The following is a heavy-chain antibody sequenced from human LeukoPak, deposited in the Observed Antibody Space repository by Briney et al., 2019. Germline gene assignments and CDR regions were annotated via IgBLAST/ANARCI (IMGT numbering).Heavy chain of an antibody. CDR2: INHSGST. V-gene: IGHV4-34*01. Sequence: SETLSLTCDVYGGSFSSYYWSWIRQPPGKGLEWIGEINHSGSTNYNPTLKSRVTISVDTSKNQFSLKLSSVTAADTAVYYCAREAWLRSYFDYWGQGTLVTVSS. D-gene: IGHD5-12*01. J-gene: IGHJ4*02. CDR1: GGSFSSYY. CDR3: AREAWLRSYFDY.